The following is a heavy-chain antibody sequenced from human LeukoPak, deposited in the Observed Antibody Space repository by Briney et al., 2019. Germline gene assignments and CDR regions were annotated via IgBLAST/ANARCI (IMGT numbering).Heavy chain of an antibody. V-gene: IGHV3-7*01. CDR1: GFTFSSYA. J-gene: IGHJ4*02. CDR2: IKKDGSEK. CDR3: ARDLSGVTGYTYGRGIDY. Sequence: GGSLRLSCAASGFTFSSYAMSWVRQAPGKGLEWVANIKKDGSEKYYVDSVKGRFTISRDNAKTSLSLQMNSLRAEDTAVHYCARDLSGVTGYTYGRGIDYWGQGTLVTVSS. D-gene: IGHD5-18*01.